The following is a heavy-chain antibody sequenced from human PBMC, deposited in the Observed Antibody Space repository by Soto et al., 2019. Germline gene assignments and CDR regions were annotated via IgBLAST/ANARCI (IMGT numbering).Heavy chain of an antibody. J-gene: IGHJ4*02. Sequence: PGGSLRLSCAASGFTFDNYAMHWVRQAPGKGLEWVASISVSGDNIYYGDSMQGRFTISRDNSKRSVFLDLNSLRVEDTAVYYCARDLGLLKSMFDYWGQGTLVTVSS. CDR1: GFTFDNYA. V-gene: IGHV3-20*04. CDR2: ISVSGDNI. D-gene: IGHD2-8*01. CDR3: ARDLGLLKSMFDY.